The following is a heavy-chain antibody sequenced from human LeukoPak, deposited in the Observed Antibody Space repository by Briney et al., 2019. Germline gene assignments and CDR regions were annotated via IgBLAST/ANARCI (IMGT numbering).Heavy chain of an antibody. V-gene: IGHV3-53*01. Sequence: QPGGSLRLSCAASGFIVSDNYIVWVRQAPGKGLEYVSFIYNSGRTNYADSVKGRFTISRDNSKNTVYLQMNSLRAEDTAVYYCVKYRGGWYQGYALDIWGQGTMVTVSS. CDR1: GFIVSDNY. D-gene: IGHD6-19*01. CDR2: IYNSGRT. J-gene: IGHJ3*02. CDR3: VKYRGGWYQGYALDI.